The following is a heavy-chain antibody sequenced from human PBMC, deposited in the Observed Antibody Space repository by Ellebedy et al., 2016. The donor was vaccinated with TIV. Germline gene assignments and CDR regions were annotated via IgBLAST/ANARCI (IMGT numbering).Heavy chain of an antibody. CDR2: ISFAGNKK. CDR3: AREDGDYPVDAFDV. V-gene: IGHV3-30*03. D-gene: IGHD4-17*01. J-gene: IGHJ3*01. Sequence: GGSLRLSXAGSGFTFGGFGIHWVRQAPGKGLEWVAVISFAGNKKYYSDYVKGRFTISRDNSKNTVHLHMDNLRTEDTAVYYCAREDGDYPVDAFDVWGQGTMVTVSS. CDR1: GFTFGGFG.